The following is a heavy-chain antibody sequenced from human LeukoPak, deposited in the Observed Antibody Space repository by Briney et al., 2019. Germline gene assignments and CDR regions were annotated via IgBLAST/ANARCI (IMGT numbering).Heavy chain of an antibody. CDR1: GYTFTSYD. J-gene: IGHJ4*02. CDR3: ATPGLSSGWYLAFY. D-gene: IGHD6-19*01. V-gene: IGHV1-8*01. CDR2: MNPNSGNT. Sequence: GASVKVSCKASGYTFTSYDINWVRQATGQGLEWMGWMNPNSGNTGYAQKFQGRVTMTEDTSTDTAYMELSSLRSEDTAVYYCATPGLSSGWYLAFYWGQGTLVTVSS.